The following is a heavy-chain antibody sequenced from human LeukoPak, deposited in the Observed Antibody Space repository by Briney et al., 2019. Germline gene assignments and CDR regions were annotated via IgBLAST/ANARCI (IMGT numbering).Heavy chain of an antibody. V-gene: IGHV3-7*01. CDR3: ARRRATAEPMIRPYYYYMDV. J-gene: IGHJ6*03. Sequence: GGSLRLSCAASGFTFSSYWMSWVRQAPGKGLEWVANIKQDGSEKYYVDSVKGRFTISRDNAKNSLYLQMNSLRAEDTAVYYCARRRATAEPMIRPYYYYMDVWGKGTTVTVSS. CDR2: IKQDGSEK. D-gene: IGHD3-22*01. CDR1: GFTFSSYW.